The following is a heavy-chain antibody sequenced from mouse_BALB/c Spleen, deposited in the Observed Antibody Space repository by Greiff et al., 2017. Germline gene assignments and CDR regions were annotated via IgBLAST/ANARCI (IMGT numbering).Heavy chain of an antibody. J-gene: IGHJ4*01. D-gene: IGHD1-2*01. CDR2: ISYDGSN. Sequence: QSGPGLVKPSQSLSLTCSVTGYSITSGYYWNWIRQFPGNKLEWMGYISYDGSNNYNPSLKNRISITRDTSKNQFFLKLNSVTTEDTATYYCATGDYYGYYYAMDYWGQGTSVTVSS. CDR1: GYSITSGYY. CDR3: ATGDYYGYYYAMDY. V-gene: IGHV3-6*02.